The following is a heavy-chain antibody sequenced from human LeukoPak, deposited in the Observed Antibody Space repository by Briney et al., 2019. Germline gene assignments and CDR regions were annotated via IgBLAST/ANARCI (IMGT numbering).Heavy chain of an antibody. CDR1: GGTFSSHA. D-gene: IGHD3-3*01. CDR3: ARRVISEISIDKGNWLDP. V-gene: IGHV1-69*04. CDR2: IIPILGIA. Sequence: SVKVSCKASGGTFSSHAISWVRQAPGQGLEWMGRIIPILGIANYAQKFQGRVTITADKSTSTAYMELSSLRSEDTAVYYCARRVISEISIDKGNWLDPWGQGTLLTVSS. J-gene: IGHJ5*02.